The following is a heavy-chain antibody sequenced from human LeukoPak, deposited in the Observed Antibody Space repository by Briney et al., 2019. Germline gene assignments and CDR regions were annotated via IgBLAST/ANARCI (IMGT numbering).Heavy chain of an antibody. V-gene: IGHV3-7*05. J-gene: IGHJ4*02. CDR1: GFTFSSYW. CDR2: IKQDGSEK. Sequence: GGSLRLSCAASGFTFSSYWMSWVRQAPGKGLEWVANIKQDGSEKYYVDSVKGRFTISRDNAKNSLYLQMNSLRVEDTAVYYCARNRYSGSYGVDYWGQGTLVTVSS. CDR3: ARNRYSGSYGVDY. D-gene: IGHD1-26*01.